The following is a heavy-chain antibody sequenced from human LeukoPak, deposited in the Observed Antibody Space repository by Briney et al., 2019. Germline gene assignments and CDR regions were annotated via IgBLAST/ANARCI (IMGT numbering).Heavy chain of an antibody. CDR3: ARRGRGELSYYFDY. D-gene: IGHD3-16*02. V-gene: IGHV4-39*01. J-gene: IGHJ4*02. CDR2: IYYSGST. Sequence: SETLSLTCTVSGGSISSSSYYWGWIRQPPGKGLEWIGSIYYSGSTYYNPSLKSRVTISVDTSKNQFSLKLSSVTAADTAVYYCARRGRGELSYYFDYWGQGTLVTVSP. CDR1: GGSISSSSYY.